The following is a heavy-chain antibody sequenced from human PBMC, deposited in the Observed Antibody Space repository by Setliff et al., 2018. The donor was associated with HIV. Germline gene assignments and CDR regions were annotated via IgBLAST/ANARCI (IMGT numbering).Heavy chain of an antibody. J-gene: IGHJ2*01. CDR1: GDTFTTYA. Sequence: ASVKVSCKASGDTFTTYAMHWVRQAPGQRLEWMGWINAGNGDTKYSQKFQGRVTITRDTSASTAYMELSSLRSEDTAVYYCTRAEYSYGYDRWDWYFDLWGRGTLVTVSS. V-gene: IGHV1-3*01. CDR3: TRAEYSYGYDRWDWYFDL. D-gene: IGHD5-18*01. CDR2: INAGNGDT.